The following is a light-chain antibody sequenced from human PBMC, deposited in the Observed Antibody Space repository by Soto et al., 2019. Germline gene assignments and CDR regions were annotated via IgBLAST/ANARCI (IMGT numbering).Light chain of an antibody. CDR3: QQYENWPLIT. CDR1: QSVSNY. CDR2: GAS. V-gene: IGKV3-15*01. J-gene: IGKJ5*01. Sequence: ERVITQSPATRSVSPGERVTLCCRASQSVSNYLGWYQQKPGQAPRLLIYGASTRASGIPARFSGSGSGTDFTLTISSLQSEDFAVYYCQQYENWPLITFGQGTRLEIK.